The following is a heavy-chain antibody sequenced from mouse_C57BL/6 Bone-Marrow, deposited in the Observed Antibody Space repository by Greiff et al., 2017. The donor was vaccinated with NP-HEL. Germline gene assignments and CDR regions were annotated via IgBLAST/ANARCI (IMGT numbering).Heavy chain of an antibody. D-gene: IGHD2-5*01. J-gene: IGHJ3*01. CDR3: ARSGSNYWFAY. CDR1: GFTFTDYY. Sequence: EVQRVESGGGLVQPGGSLSLSCVASGFTFTDYYMSWVRQPPGKALEWLGFIRNKANGYTTEYSASVKSRFTISRDNSQSILYLQMNALRAEDSATYYCARSGSNYWFAYWGQGTLVTVSA. V-gene: IGHV7-3*01. CDR2: IRNKANGYTT.